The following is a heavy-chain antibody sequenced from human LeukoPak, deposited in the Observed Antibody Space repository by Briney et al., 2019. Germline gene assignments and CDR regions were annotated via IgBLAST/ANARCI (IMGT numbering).Heavy chain of an antibody. V-gene: IGHV3-21*01. Sequence: GGSLRLSCAASGFTFSRNSMNWVRQAPGKGLEWVSSISTSSSYIYYADSLKGRFTISRDNAKNSLYLQMNSLRAEDTAVYYCARVQDTPMVLASYFDYWGQGTLVTVSS. D-gene: IGHD5-18*01. J-gene: IGHJ4*02. CDR3: ARVQDTPMVLASYFDY. CDR1: GFTFSRNS. CDR2: ISTSSSYI.